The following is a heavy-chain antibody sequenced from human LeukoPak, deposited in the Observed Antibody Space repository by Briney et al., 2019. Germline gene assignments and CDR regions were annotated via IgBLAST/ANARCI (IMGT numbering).Heavy chain of an antibody. CDR1: GGSISSYY. D-gene: IGHD2-15*01. CDR2: IYYSGST. CDR3: ARASPGFSRIPYYYYYCYMDV. V-gene: IGHV4-59*01. J-gene: IGHJ6*03. Sequence: SETLSLTRTVSGGSISSYYWSWIRQPPGKGLEWIGYIYYSGSTNYNPSLKSRVTISVDTSKNQFSLKLSSVTAADTAVYYCARASPGFSRIPYYYYYCYMDVWGKGTTVTVSS.